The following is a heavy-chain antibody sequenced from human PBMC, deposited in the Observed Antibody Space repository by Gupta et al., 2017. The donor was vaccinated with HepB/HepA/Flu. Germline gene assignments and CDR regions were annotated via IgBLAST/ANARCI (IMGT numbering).Heavy chain of an antibody. V-gene: IGHV3-53*01. Sequence: EVQLVESGGGLIQPGGSLRLSCAASGFTVSSNYLTWVRQAPGKGLEWVSVLHSGGSAYYGDSVKGRFTISRDNSKNTLYLQMNTLRAEDTAVYYCARLNGYISRWYFDNWGQGTLVTVSS. J-gene: IGHJ4*02. CDR2: LHSGGSA. CDR3: ARLNGYISRWYFDN. CDR1: GFTVSSNY. D-gene: IGHD6-13*01.